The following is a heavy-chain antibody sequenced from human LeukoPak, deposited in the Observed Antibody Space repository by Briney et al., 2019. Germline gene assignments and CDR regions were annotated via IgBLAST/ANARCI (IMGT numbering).Heavy chain of an antibody. V-gene: IGHV3-7*01. CDR2: IKQDGGER. Sequence: GGSLRLSCAASGFIFSNYWMGWVRQGPGKGLEWVANIKQDGGERYYVDSVKGRFTISRDNAKNSLYLEMNSLRAEDTAVYYCARDGQYSSSWCDAFDIWGQGTMVTVSS. CDR1: GFIFSNYW. J-gene: IGHJ3*02. D-gene: IGHD6-13*01. CDR3: ARDGQYSSSWCDAFDI.